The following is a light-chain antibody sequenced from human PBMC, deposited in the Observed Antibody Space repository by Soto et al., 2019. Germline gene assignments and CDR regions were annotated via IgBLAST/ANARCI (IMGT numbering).Light chain of an antibody. CDR3: QQYHYWWT. CDR2: DAS. Sequence: EIVMTQSPATLSVSPGETATLSCRASQSISSHLAWYQQKPGQAPRLLMHDASARATGIPARFSGSGSGTEFTLTISSLQSEDVAVYYCQQYHYWWTFGQGTNVEIK. V-gene: IGKV3-15*01. CDR1: QSISSH. J-gene: IGKJ1*01.